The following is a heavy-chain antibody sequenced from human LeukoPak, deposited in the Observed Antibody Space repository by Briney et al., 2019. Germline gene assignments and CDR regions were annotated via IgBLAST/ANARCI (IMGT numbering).Heavy chain of an antibody. J-gene: IGHJ6*03. Sequence: PGGSLRLSCAASGFTVSSNYMSWVRQAPEKGLEWVSVIYSGGSTYYADSVKGRFTISRDDSKSIAYLQMNSLKTEDTAVYYCTRDVVAGLYYYYYYYMDVWGKGTTVTVSS. CDR3: TRDVVAGLYYYYYYYMDV. V-gene: IGHV3-66*01. CDR1: GFTVSSNY. CDR2: IYSGGST. D-gene: IGHD6-19*01.